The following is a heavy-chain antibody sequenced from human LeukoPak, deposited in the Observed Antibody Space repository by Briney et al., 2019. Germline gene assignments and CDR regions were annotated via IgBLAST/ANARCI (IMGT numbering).Heavy chain of an antibody. Sequence: PGGSLRLSCTASGFTFGDYAMSWVRQAPGKGLEWVGFIRSKAYGGTTEYAASVKGRFTISRDDSKSIAYLQMNSLKTEDTAVYYCTRVWFGELFDFDYWGQGTPVTVSS. CDR1: GFTFGDYA. CDR2: IRSKAYGGTT. CDR3: TRVWFGELFDFDY. D-gene: IGHD3-10*01. V-gene: IGHV3-49*04. J-gene: IGHJ4*02.